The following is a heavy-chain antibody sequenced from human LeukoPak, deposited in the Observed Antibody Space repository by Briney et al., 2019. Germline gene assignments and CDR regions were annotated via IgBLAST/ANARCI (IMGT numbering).Heavy chain of an antibody. CDR1: GYTFSGYG. J-gene: IGHJ4*02. V-gene: IGHV1-18*01. Sequence: ASVTVSCKASGYTFSGYGFSWVRQAPGQGLEWMGWISAYSGNTKYAQKYQARVTLTTDTSTSTAYMELRSLRSDDTAVYYCARGGGSYGDYSLWLGYWGQGTLVTVSS. CDR2: ISAYSGNT. CDR3: ARGGGSYGDYSLWLGY. D-gene: IGHD4-17*01.